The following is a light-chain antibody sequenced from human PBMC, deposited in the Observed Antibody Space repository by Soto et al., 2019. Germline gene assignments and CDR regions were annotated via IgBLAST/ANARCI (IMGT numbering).Light chain of an antibody. CDR1: RSVSTN. CDR3: QHYAQTVPPVT. J-gene: IGKJ4*01. V-gene: IGKV3D-15*01. Sequence: DIILTQSPAIVSVSPGERATLSCRASRSVSTNLAWYQHKHGQAPRLLIFGASTRVTDIPPRFSGTGSGTEFTLTINYLKSEDFGISYCQHYAQTVPPVTFGGGTKVEI. CDR2: GAS.